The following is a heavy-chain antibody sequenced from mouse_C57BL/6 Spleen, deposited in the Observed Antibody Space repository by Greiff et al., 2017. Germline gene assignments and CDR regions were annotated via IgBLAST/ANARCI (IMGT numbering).Heavy chain of an antibody. Sequence: EVQLQQSGPELVKPGDSVKISCKASGYSFTGYFMNWVMQSHGKSLEWIGRINPYNGDTFYNQKFKGKATLTVDKSSSTAHMELRSLTSEDSAVYYGARSVYYDYDNYAMDYWGQGTSVTVSS. CDR3: ARSVYYDYDNYAMDY. J-gene: IGHJ4*01. D-gene: IGHD2-4*01. CDR2: INPYNGDT. CDR1: GYSFTGYF. V-gene: IGHV1-20*01.